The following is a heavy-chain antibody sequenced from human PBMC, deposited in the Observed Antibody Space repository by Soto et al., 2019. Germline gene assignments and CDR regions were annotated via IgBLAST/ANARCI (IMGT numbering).Heavy chain of an antibody. D-gene: IGHD1-7*01. J-gene: IGHJ5*01. CDR3: ARDPPTGTTLHWADS. CDR1: GFSFSSDS. Sequence: PGGSLRLSCAASGFSFSSDSMGWVRQAPGKGLEWVSSISSSGSFKNYADSVKGRFTISRDNAKNSLYLLLSGLKDEDTAVYYCARDPPTGTTLHWADSWGHGTLVTVSP. CDR2: ISSSGSFK. V-gene: IGHV3-21*01.